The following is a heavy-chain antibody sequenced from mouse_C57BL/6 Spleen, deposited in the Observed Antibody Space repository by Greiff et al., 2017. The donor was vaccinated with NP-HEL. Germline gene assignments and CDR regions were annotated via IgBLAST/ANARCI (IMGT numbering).Heavy chain of an antibody. CDR2: IDPSDSYT. J-gene: IGHJ4*01. CDR3: ARGYLIPYAMDY. CDR1: GYTFTSYW. V-gene: IGHV1-69*01. Sequence: QVQLQQPGAELVMPGASVKLSCKASGYTFTSYWMHWVKQRPGQGLEWIGEIDPSDSYTNYNQKFKGKSTLTVDKSSSTAYMQLSSLTSEDSAVYYSARGYLIPYAMDYWGQGTSVTVSS.